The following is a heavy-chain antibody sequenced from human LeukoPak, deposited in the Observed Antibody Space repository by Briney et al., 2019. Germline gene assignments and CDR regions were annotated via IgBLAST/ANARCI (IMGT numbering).Heavy chain of an antibody. CDR1: GFTVSSKY. J-gene: IGHJ4*02. CDR2: IYSGGST. D-gene: IGHD3-10*01. V-gene: IGHV3-53*01. CDR3: ARVTGPTGTMVRGVIIPAFDY. Sequence: GGSLRLSCAASGFTVSSKYMSWVRQAPGKGLEWVSVIYSGGSTYYADSVKGRFIISRDNSKNTLYLQMNSLRAEDTAVYYCARVTGPTGTMVRGVIIPAFDYWGQGTLVTVSS.